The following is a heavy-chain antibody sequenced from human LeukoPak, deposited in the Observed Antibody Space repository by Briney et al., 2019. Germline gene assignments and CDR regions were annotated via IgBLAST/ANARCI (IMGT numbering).Heavy chain of an antibody. Sequence: GGSLRLSCAASGFTFDDYAMHWVRQAPGKGLEWVSGISWNSGSIGYADSVKGRFTISRDNAKNSLYLQMNSLRAEDTAVYYCARGRIERYFDWLLTHFDYWGQGTLVTVSS. V-gene: IGHV3-9*01. CDR1: GFTFDDYA. D-gene: IGHD3-9*01. J-gene: IGHJ4*02. CDR2: ISWNSGSI. CDR3: ARGRIERYFDWLLTHFDY.